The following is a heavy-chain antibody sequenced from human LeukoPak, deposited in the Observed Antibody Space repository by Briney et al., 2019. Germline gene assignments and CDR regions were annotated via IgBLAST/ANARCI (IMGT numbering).Heavy chain of an antibody. CDR1: GFTFSSYA. J-gene: IGHJ4*02. Sequence: GESLRLSCAASGFTFSSYAMNWVRQAPGKGLEWVSAISGSGTTPYYADSVKGRFTISRDNSKNTLYLQMNSLRAEDTAVYYCAKGRSGSYSALDYWGQGTLVTVSS. CDR2: ISGSGTTP. D-gene: IGHD3-10*01. V-gene: IGHV3-23*01. CDR3: AKGRSGSYSALDY.